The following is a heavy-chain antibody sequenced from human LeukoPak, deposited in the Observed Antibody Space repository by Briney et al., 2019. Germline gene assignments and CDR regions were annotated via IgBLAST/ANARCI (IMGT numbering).Heavy chain of an antibody. CDR3: AKDANYLRSSGYLIPIDF. D-gene: IGHD3-22*01. J-gene: IGHJ4*02. CDR2: VSGNGLGT. Sequence: GGSLRLSCAASGFTFSRNAMNWVRQAPGKGLEWVAAVSGNGLGTYYADSVKGRFNIARDNSRNTLYLQMNSLRIEDRAFYYCAKDANYLRSSGYLIPIDFWGQGTLVTVSS. V-gene: IGHV3-23*01. CDR1: GFTFSRNA.